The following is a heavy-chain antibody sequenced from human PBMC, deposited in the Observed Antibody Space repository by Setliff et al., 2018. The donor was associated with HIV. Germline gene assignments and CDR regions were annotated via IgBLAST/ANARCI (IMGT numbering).Heavy chain of an antibody. CDR2: IKDRTDNYAT. J-gene: IGHJ4*02. CDR3: TRPQYIYENGGSDY. V-gene: IGHV3-73*01. Sequence: GGSLRLSCAASGFTFSGSPIHWVRQASGKGLEWLGRIKDRTDNYATAYAASVKGRFTIFRDDSANTAYLQIHSLEIEDTAVYYCTRPQYIYENGGSDYLGQGTLVTVSS. CDR1: GFTFSGSP. D-gene: IGHD3-22*01.